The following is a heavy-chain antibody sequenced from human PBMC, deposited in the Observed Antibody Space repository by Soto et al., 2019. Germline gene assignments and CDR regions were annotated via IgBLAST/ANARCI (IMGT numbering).Heavy chain of an antibody. D-gene: IGHD4-4*01. V-gene: IGHV3-23*01. J-gene: IGHJ6*02. Sequence: GGSLSLSCAASGFTFNSYAMNWIRQAPGKGLEWVSSISSGGGRTYYADSVKGRFTISRDNSKNTLYLQMNSLRAEDTAVYFCAKDRAYSNFEARYYYGMDVWGQGTTVTVSS. CDR3: AKDRAYSNFEARYYYGMDV. CDR1: GFTFNSYA. CDR2: ISSGGGRT.